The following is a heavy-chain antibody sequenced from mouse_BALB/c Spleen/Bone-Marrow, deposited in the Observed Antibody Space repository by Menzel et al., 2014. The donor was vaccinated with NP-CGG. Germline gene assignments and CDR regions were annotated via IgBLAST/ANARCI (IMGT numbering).Heavy chain of an antibody. CDR2: IDPANGNT. V-gene: IGHV14-3*02. CDR3: AFYYYGSSLFAY. Sequence: EVQLQQSGAELVKPGASVKLSCTASGFNIKDTYMHWVKQRPEQGLEWIGRIDPANGNTKYDPKFQGKATITADTSSNTAYLQLSSLTSADTAVYYCAFYYYGSSLFAYWGQGTLVTVSA. D-gene: IGHD1-1*01. CDR1: GFNIKDTY. J-gene: IGHJ3*01.